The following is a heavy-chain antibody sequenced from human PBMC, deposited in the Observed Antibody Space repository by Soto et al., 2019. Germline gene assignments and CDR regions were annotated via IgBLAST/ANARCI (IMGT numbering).Heavy chain of an antibody. D-gene: IGHD2-21*01. Sequence: SETLSLTCAVSGGSISSGGYSWSWIRQPPGKGLEWIGYIYHSGSTYYNPSLKSRVTISVDRSKNQFSLKLSSVTAADTAVYYCAVSGYSLLYYFDYWGQGTLVTVSS. V-gene: IGHV4-30-2*01. CDR2: IYHSGST. J-gene: IGHJ4*02. CDR3: AVSGYSLLYYFDY. CDR1: GGSISSGGYS.